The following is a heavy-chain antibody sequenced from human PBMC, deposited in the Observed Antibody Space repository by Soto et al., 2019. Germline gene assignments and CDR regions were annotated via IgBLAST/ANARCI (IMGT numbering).Heavy chain of an antibody. Sequence: SETLSLTCTVSGGSISSGGYYWSWIRQHPGKGLEWIGYIYYSGSTYYNPSLKSRVTISVDTSKNQFSLKLSSVTAADTAVYYCARENRGYSYTFTGYYFDYWGQGTLVTVSS. D-gene: IGHD5-18*01. J-gene: IGHJ4*02. CDR1: GGSISSGGYY. CDR2: IYYSGST. V-gene: IGHV4-31*03. CDR3: ARENRGYSYTFTGYYFDY.